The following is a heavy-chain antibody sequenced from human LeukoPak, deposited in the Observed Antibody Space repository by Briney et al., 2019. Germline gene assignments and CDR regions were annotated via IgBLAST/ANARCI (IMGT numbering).Heavy chain of an antibody. CDR2: ISGSGGST. CDR3: AKEGLVNFYYFDS. D-gene: IGHD1-26*01. CDR1: GFTFSSYA. V-gene: IGHV3-23*01. J-gene: IGHJ4*02. Sequence: SGGSLRLSCAASGFTFSSYAMSWVRQAPGRGLEWVSAISGSGGSTYYADSVKGRFTIFRDNSKNTLYLQMNSLRAADTAVYYRAKEGLVNFYYFDSWGQGTLVTVSS.